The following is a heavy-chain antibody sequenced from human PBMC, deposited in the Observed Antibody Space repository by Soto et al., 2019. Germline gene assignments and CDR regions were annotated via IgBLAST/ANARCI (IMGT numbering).Heavy chain of an antibody. D-gene: IGHD6-19*01. CDR2: ISYDGSNK. CDR3: VRDKSPYSSGWHNRHFDY. V-gene: IGHV3-30-3*01. Sequence: QVQLLESGGGVVQPGRSLRLSCAASGFTFSSYAMHWVRQAPGKGLEWVAVISYDGSNKYYADSVKGRFTISRDNSKTLYLQMNSLRAEDTAAYYCVRDKSPYSSGWHNRHFDYWGQGTLVTVSS. CDR1: GFTFSSYA. J-gene: IGHJ4*02.